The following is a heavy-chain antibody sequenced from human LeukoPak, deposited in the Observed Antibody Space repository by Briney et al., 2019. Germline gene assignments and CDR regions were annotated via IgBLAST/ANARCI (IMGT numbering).Heavy chain of an antibody. J-gene: IGHJ3*02. V-gene: IGHV1-69*05. CDR2: IIPIFGTA. CDR1: GGTFSSYA. D-gene: IGHD2-15*01. CDR3: ARYLGGGSFEGAFDI. Sequence: ASVKVSCKASGGTFSSYAISWVRQAPGQGLEWMGGIIPIFGTANYAQKFQGRVTMTRDMSTSTVYMELSSLRSEDTAVYYCARYLGGGSFEGAFDIWGQGTMVTVSS.